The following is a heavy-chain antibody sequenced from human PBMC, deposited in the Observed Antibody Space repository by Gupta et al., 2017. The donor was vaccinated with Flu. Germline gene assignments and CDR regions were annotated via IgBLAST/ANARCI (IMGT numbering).Heavy chain of an antibody. D-gene: IGHD1-26*01. CDR1: GFTLSSYE. J-gene: IGHJ3*02. V-gene: IGHV3-48*03. Sequence: EVQLVESGGGLVQTGGYLKLSCVDSGFTLSSYEMNWVSQAPGKGLEVVSHLSSSGTIISSADSVKGLFRISRDNAKNSLYLQMNCLRADDTVVYYFARDDVGDAFYILGQGTMVTVSS. CDR3: ARDDVGDAFYI. CDR2: LSSSGTII.